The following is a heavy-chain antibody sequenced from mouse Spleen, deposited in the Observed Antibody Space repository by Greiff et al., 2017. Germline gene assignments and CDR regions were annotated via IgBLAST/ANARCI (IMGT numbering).Heavy chain of an antibody. D-gene: IGHD1-2*01. CDR1: GYTFTDYE. Sequence: VQRVESGAELVRPGASVTLSCKASGYTFTDYEMHWVKQTPVHGLEWIGAIDPETGGTAYNQKFKGKAILTADKSSSTAYMELRSLTSEDSAVYYCTSITTRGAMDYWGQGTSVTVSS. J-gene: IGHJ4*01. V-gene: IGHV1-15*01. CDR2: IDPETGGT. CDR3: TSITTRGAMDY.